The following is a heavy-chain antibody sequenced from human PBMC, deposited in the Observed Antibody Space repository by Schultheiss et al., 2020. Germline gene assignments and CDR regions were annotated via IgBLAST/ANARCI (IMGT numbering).Heavy chain of an antibody. V-gene: IGHV3-9*01. CDR3: AKGDSSGWSLDYYYMDV. Sequence: SLRLSCAASGFTFDDYAMHWVRQAPGKGLEWVSGISWNSGSIGYADSVKGRFTISRDNAKNSLYLQMNSLRAEDTALYYCAKGDSSGWSLDYYYMDVWGKGTTVTVSS. CDR1: GFTFDDYA. CDR2: ISWNSGSI. D-gene: IGHD6-19*01. J-gene: IGHJ6*03.